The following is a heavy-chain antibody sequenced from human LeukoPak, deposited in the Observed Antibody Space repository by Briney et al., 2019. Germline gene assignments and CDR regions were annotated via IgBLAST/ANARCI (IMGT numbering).Heavy chain of an antibody. CDR2: INHSGST. D-gene: IGHD2-15*01. J-gene: IGHJ4*02. CDR1: GGSFSGYY. V-gene: IGHV4-34*01. CDR3: ARATVAATLRSFDY. Sequence: SETLSFTCAVYGGSFSGYYWSWIRQPPGKGLEWIGEINHSGSTNYNPSLKSRVTIPVDTSKNQFSLKLSSVTAADTAVYYCARATVAATLRSFDYWGQGTLVTVSS.